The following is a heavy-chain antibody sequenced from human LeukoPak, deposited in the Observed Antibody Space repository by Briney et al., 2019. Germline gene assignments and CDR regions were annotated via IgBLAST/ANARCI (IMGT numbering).Heavy chain of an antibody. J-gene: IGHJ3*02. CDR2: IRGGGAGA. CDR3: AKCSASYDNDALDM. CDR1: GFTFTSCA. D-gene: IGHD3-10*02. Sequence: GGSLRLSCAASGFTFTSCAMNWVRQAPGKGLEWVAFIRGGGAGARYADAAKGRFTISRDNSKNTLYLHMNTLRVEDTATYYCAKCSASYDNDALDMWGHGTVVIVSS. V-gene: IGHV3-23*01.